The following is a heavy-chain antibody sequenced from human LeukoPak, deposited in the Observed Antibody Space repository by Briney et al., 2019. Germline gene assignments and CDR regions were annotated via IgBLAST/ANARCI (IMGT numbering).Heavy chain of an antibody. CDR2: MNPNSGNT. J-gene: IGHJ4*02. D-gene: IGHD6-19*01. CDR3: ARQAVAGTGFDY. Sequence: ASVKVSCKASGYTFTSYDTNWVRQATGRGLEWMGWMNPNSGNTGYAQKFQGRVTMTRNTSISTAYMELSSLRSEDTAVYYCARQAVAGTGFDYWGQGTLVTVSS. V-gene: IGHV1-8*01. CDR1: GYTFTSYD.